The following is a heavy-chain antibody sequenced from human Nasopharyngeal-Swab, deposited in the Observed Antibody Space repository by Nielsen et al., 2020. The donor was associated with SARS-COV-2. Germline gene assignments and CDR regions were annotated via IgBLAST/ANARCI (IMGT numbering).Heavy chain of an antibody. CDR1: GGTFSSYA. D-gene: IGHD3-10*01. J-gene: IGHJ4*02. V-gene: IGHV1-69*04. CDR2: IIPILGIA. Sequence: SVKVSCKASGGTFSSYAISWVRQAPGQGLEWMGRIIPILGIANYAQKFQGRVTMTEDTSTDTAYMELSSLRSEDTAVYYCATVPAYYGSEWGIHYWGQGTLVTVSS. CDR3: ATVPAYYGSEWGIHY.